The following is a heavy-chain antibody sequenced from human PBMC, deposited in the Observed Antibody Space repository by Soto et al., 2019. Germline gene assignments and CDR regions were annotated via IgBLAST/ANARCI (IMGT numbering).Heavy chain of an antibody. Sequence: GGSLRLSCAASGFTFSKHCMHWVRQAPGKGLVWVSHIKTDGSFTRDADSVKGRFTISRDNARNTLYLQMNSLRAEDTAVYYCARDNNWSLDYWGQGTLVTVSS. CDR1: GFTFSKHC. CDR2: IKTDGSFT. CDR3: ARDNNWSLDY. D-gene: IGHD1-1*01. V-gene: IGHV3-74*01. J-gene: IGHJ4*02.